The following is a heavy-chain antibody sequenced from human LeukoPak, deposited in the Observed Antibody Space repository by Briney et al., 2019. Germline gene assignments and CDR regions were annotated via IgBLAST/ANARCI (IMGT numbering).Heavy chain of an antibody. CDR3: ATDDCSGGSCYPVGN. D-gene: IGHD2-15*01. CDR2: FDPEDGET. CDR1: GYTLTELS. J-gene: IGHJ4*02. Sequence: ASVKVSCKVSGYTLTELSMHWVRQAPGKGLEWMGGFDPEDGETIYAQKFQGRVTMTEDTSTDTAYMELSSLRSEDTAVYYCATDDCSGGSCYPVGNWGQGTLVTVSS. V-gene: IGHV1-24*01.